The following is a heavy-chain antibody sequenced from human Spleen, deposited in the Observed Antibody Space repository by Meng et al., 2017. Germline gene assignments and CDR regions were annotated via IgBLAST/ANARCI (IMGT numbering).Heavy chain of an antibody. CDR2: IYPGDSDT. CDR3: AWLAFGSGTYPSFFDF. Sequence: GESLKISCKGLGYSFSNSWIGWVRQKPGKGLEWMGIIYPGDSDTAYSPSFEGRVTVSVDKSISTAYLQWNSLEASDSAIYYCAWLAFGSGTYPSFFDFWGQGSLVTVSS. V-gene: IGHV5-51*01. J-gene: IGHJ4*02. CDR1: GYSFSNSW. D-gene: IGHD3-10*01.